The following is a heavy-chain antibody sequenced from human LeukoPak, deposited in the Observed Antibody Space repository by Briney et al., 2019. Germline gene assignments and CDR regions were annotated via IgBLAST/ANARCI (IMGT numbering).Heavy chain of an antibody. CDR3: ARGIRFDY. CDR1: GGSFSGYY. Sequence: SETLSLTCAVYGGSFSGYYWSWIRQPPGKGLEWIGEINHSGSTNYNPSLKSRVTISVDTSKNQFSLKLSSVTAADTAVYYCARGIRFDYWGQGTLVTVSS. J-gene: IGHJ4*02. CDR2: INHSGST. V-gene: IGHV4-34*01.